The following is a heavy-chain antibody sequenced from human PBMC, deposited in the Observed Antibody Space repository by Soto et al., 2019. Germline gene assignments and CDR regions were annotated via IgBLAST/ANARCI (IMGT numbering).Heavy chain of an antibody. D-gene: IGHD4-17*01. Sequence: EVQLVESGGGLVQPGGSLRLSCAASGFTVSSNYMSWVRQAPGKGLEWVSVIYSGGSTYYADSVKGRFTISRDNSKNPLYLQMNSLRAEDTAVYYCARAKVYGVFQHWGQGTLVTVSS. CDR1: GFTVSSNY. CDR2: IYSGGST. V-gene: IGHV3-66*01. J-gene: IGHJ1*01. CDR3: ARAKVYGVFQH.